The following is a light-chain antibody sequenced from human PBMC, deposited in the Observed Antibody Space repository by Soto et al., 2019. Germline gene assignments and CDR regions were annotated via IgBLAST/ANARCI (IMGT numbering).Light chain of an antibody. Sequence: QSVLTQPPSVSGAPGQRVTISCTGSSSNIGAGYEVHWYQQLPRTAPKLLIYGNSNRPSGVPDRFSGSKSGTSASLAITGLQDEDEADYYCQSYDKSLSGMVFGGGTKVTVL. CDR1: SSNIGAGYE. J-gene: IGLJ2*01. CDR3: QSYDKSLSGMV. V-gene: IGLV1-40*01. CDR2: GNS.